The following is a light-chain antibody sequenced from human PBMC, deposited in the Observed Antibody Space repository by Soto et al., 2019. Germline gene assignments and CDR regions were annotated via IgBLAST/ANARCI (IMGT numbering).Light chain of an antibody. CDR3: QQHINWPLT. CDR1: QTVTSNY. CDR2: DAS. V-gene: IGKV3-11*01. J-gene: IGKJ4*01. Sequence: EMVMTQSPATLSVSPGERATLSCGASQTVTSNYLAWYQQKPGQAPRLLIYDASNRATGIPARFSDSGSGADFTLTISSLEPEDFALYYCQQHINWPLTFGGGTKVDIK.